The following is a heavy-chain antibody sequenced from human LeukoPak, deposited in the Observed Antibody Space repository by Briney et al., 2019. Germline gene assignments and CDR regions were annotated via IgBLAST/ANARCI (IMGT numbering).Heavy chain of an antibody. CDR2: IQSGGDR. CDR1: GFTVSSNY. Sequence: TGGSLRLSCAASGFTVSSNYVSWVRQAPGKGLEWVSLIQSGGDRYYADSVKGRFTISRDNSKNTVYLQMNSLRVEDTAVYYCARRSEDSGDYIYWGQGTLVTVSS. D-gene: IGHD3-3*01. V-gene: IGHV3-53*01. CDR3: ARRSEDSGDYIY. J-gene: IGHJ4*02.